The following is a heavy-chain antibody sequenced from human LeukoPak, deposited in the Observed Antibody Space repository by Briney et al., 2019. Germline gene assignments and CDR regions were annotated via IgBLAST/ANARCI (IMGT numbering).Heavy chain of an antibody. CDR1: GFTFSNYA. CDR3: TKGYGMDV. V-gene: IGHV3-23*01. J-gene: IGHJ6*02. CDR2: INPSGGNR. Sequence: PGGSLRLSCAASGFTFSNYAMNWVRLAPGKGLEWVSFINPSGGNRFYADSLKGRLTISRDNSEDTLSLQINNLRAEDTARYYCTKGYGMDVWGQGTTVTVSS.